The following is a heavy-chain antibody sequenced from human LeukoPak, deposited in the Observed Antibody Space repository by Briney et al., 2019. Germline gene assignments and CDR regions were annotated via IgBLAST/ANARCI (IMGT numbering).Heavy chain of an antibody. J-gene: IGHJ4*02. CDR3: ARDKGFGELLSYYFDY. Sequence: GGSLRLSCVTSGFTFTNHWMSWVRQAPGKGLEWVANIREDGGHTNYVDSVKGRFTISRDNAKNSLYLQMNSLRAEDTAVYYCARDKGFGELLSYYFDYWGQGTLVTVSS. V-gene: IGHV3-7*01. D-gene: IGHD3-10*01. CDR1: GFTFTNHW. CDR2: IREDGGHT.